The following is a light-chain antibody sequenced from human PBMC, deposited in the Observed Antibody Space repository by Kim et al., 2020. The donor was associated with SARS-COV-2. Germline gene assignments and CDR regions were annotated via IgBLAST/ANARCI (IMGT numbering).Light chain of an antibody. CDR3: QQYGSSPRT. CDR1: PGCTHDY. V-gene: IGKV3-20*01. Sequence: LSPGERATPPRRATPGCTHDYLPLSPEKPGRAPRLLIYGVFQRAGGIPDSFSGSRSGTDFSLTISRLEPEDFALYYCQQYGSSPRTCGQGTKLEI. J-gene: IGKJ2*01. CDR2: GVF.